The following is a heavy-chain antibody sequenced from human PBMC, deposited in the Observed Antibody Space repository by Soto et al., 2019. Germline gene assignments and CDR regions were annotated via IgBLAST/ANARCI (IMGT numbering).Heavy chain of an antibody. J-gene: IGHJ4*02. CDR3: ARDEAGNSNGYYYDY. Sequence: KTSETLSLTCTVSGGSISSGDYYWSWIRQPPGKGLEWIGYIFYSGSTYYNPSLQSRVTISVDTSKNQFSLKLSSVTAADTAVYYCARDEAGNSNGYYYDYWGQGTLVTVTS. CDR2: IFYSGST. D-gene: IGHD3-22*01. V-gene: IGHV4-30-4*01. CDR1: GGSISSGDYY.